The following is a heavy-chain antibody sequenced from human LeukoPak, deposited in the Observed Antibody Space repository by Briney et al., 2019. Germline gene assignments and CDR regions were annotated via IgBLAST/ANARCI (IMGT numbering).Heavy chain of an antibody. Sequence: GGSLRLSCAASGFTFNNSGMSWVRQAPQKGLEWVSAISGGGSSTYYADSVKGRFTISRDNSANTMYLQMSDLRAEDTAVYYCAKALSWDIVLPPGDVWGKGATVTVSS. V-gene: IGHV3-23*01. CDR2: ISGGGSST. CDR1: GFTFNNSG. D-gene: IGHD2-15*01. CDR3: AKALSWDIVLPPGDV. J-gene: IGHJ6*04.